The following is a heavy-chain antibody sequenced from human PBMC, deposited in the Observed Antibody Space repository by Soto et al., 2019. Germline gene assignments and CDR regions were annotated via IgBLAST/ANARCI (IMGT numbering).Heavy chain of an antibody. J-gene: IGHJ4*02. CDR2: IYQSGSS. V-gene: IGHV4-30-2*01. Sequence: LSLTCAVSGDSISSGGYSWGWIRQPPGKGLEWIGYIYQSGSSYYNPSLKSRVTISVDRSKNQFSLKLSSVTAADTAVYYCARGSVVTPLYFDYWGQGTLVTGS. CDR1: GDSISSGGYS. CDR3: ARGSVVTPLYFDY. D-gene: IGHD2-21*02.